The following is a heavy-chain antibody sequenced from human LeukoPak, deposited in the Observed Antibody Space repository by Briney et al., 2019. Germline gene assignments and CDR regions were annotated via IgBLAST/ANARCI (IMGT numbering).Heavy chain of an antibody. V-gene: IGHV3-30*02. CDR3: ARCLLHLWNQYYYYYMDV. D-gene: IGHD1-14*01. Sequence: GGSLRLSCAASGFTFSSYGMHWVRQAPGKGLEWVAFIRYDGSNKYYADSVKGRFTISRDNSKNTLYLQMHSLRAEDTAVYYCARCLLHLWNQYYYYYMDVWGKGTTVTVSS. J-gene: IGHJ6*03. CDR1: GFTFSSYG. CDR2: IRYDGSNK.